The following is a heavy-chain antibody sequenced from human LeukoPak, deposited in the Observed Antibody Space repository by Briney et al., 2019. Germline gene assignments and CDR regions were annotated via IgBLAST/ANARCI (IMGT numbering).Heavy chain of an antibody. V-gene: IGHV3-7*01. CDR2: IKQDGSEK. CDR3: ARDKFGGTDY. J-gene: IGHJ4*02. CDR1: GFTFSSSW. Sequence: GGSLRLSCAASGFTFSSSWMSWVRQAPGKGLEWVTNIKQDGSEKYYVDSVKGQFSISRDNAKSSLYLQMNSLRAEDTAVYYCARDKFGGTDYWGQGTLVTVSS. D-gene: IGHD3-16*01.